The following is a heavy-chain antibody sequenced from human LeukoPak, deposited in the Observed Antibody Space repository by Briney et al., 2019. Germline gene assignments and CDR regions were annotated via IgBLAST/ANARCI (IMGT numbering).Heavy chain of an antibody. CDR3: AKQSVVVTAYTPPSLCIDY. D-gene: IGHD2-21*02. Sequence: PGGSLRLSCAASGFTFSSYAMSWVRQAPGKGLEWVSAISGSGGSTYYADSVKGRFTISRDNSKNTLYLQMNSLRAEDTAVYYCAKQSVVVTAYTPPSLCIDYWGQGTLVTVSS. V-gene: IGHV3-23*01. J-gene: IGHJ4*02. CDR1: GFTFSSYA. CDR2: ISGSGGST.